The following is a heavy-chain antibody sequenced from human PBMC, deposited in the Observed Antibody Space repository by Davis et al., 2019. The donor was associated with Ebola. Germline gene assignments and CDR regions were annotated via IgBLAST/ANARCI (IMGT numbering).Heavy chain of an antibody. V-gene: IGHV3-11*01. CDR2: ISSSGTTI. Sequence: PGGSLRLSCAASGFISSDYDMSWIRQAPGKGLQWVSHISSSGTTIYYADSVKGRFTISRDNADKSLYLQIDSLRAEDTGMYYCARESPVAGTGDYWGQGTLVTVSS. D-gene: IGHD6-19*01. CDR1: GFISSDYD. J-gene: IGHJ4*02. CDR3: ARESPVAGTGDY.